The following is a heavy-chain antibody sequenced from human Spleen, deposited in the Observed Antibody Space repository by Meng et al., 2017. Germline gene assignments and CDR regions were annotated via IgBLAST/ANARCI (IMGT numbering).Heavy chain of an antibody. CDR3: ATSSAAAGND. V-gene: IGHV3-7*01. CDR2: IKQDGSVK. CDR1: GFTFNSYA. J-gene: IGHJ4*02. D-gene: IGHD6-13*01. Sequence: GESLKISCAASGFTFNSYAVSWVRQAPGKGLEWVANIKQDGSVKSYVGSVRGRFTISRDNAKNSLYVQMNSLRADDTALYYCATSSAAAGNDWGQGTLVTVSS.